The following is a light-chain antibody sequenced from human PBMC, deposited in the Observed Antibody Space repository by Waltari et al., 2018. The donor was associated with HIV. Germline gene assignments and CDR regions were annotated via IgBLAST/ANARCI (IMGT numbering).Light chain of an antibody. CDR2: QDD. Sequence: SFHLTQPPSVSVSPGQPATITCSGDQVGDKYVSWYQQRPGQAPILVISQDDQRPSGIPERFSASNSRNTATLTISASQALDEADYYCQAWDTKNMVFGGGTKLT. V-gene: IGLV3-1*01. CDR3: QAWDTKNMV. J-gene: IGLJ2*01. CDR1: QVGDKY.